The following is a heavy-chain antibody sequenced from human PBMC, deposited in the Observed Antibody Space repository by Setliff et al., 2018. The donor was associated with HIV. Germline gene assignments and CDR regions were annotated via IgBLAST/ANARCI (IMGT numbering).Heavy chain of an antibody. J-gene: IGHJ6*03. CDR1: GYTFTSYG. Sequence: ASVKVSCKASGYTFTSYGISWVRQAPRQGLEWMGWISEYNGDTKYAQKLQGRVTMPKDTSTSTAYMELRSLRSDDTAVYYCARDSSFNMDVWGKGTTVTVSS. CDR3: ARDSSFNMDV. CDR2: ISEYNGDT. V-gene: IGHV1-18*01.